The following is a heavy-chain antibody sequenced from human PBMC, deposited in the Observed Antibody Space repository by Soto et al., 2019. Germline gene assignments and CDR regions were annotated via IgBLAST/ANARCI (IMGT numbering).Heavy chain of an antibody. V-gene: IGHV3-11*01. CDR3: ARALEYCSGGSCYPNRFDP. CDR1: GFTVSDSY. CDR2: ISRSGSSI. D-gene: IGHD2-15*01. Sequence: PGGSLRLSCAASGFTVSDSYMSWGRQAPGKGLEWVSCISRSGSSISYADSVKGRFTISRDNAKNSLYLQMNSLRAEDTAVYYCARALEYCSGGSCYPNRFDPWGQGTLVTVSS. J-gene: IGHJ5*02.